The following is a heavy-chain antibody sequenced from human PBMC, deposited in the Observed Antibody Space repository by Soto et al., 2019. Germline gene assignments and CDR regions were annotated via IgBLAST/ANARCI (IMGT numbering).Heavy chain of an antibody. J-gene: IGHJ3*02. Sequence: DVQLVESGGGLVKPGGSLRLSCAASGFNFITFSMNWVRQAPGKGLEWVSSISASSSSIYYAESVKGRFTVSRDNPKNSLYLQMNSLTAEDTALYYCVRDAYNRDAFDIWGQGTKVTVSS. CDR2: ISASSSSI. CDR1: GFNFITFS. CDR3: VRDAYNRDAFDI. D-gene: IGHD1-20*01. V-gene: IGHV3-21*01.